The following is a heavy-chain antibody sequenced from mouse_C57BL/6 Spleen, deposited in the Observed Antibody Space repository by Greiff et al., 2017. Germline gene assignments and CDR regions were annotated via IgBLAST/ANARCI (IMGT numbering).Heavy chain of an antibody. V-gene: IGHV1-52*01. CDR3: AVDSSGSFAY. J-gene: IGHJ3*01. CDR2: IDPSDSET. Sequence: QVQLQQPGAELVRPGSSVKLSCKASGYTFTSYWMHWVKQRPIQGLEWIGNIDPSDSETHYTQKFKDEATLTADKSSSPAYMQLSSLTSEDSAVYYCAVDSSGSFAYWGQGTLVTVSA. CDR1: GYTFTSYW. D-gene: IGHD3-2*02.